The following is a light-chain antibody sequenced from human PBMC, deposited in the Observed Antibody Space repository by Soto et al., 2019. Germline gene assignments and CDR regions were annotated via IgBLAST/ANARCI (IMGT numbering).Light chain of an antibody. CDR2: KAS. V-gene: IGKV1-5*03. CDR1: QSISSW. J-gene: IGKJ1*01. Sequence: DIPMTQSPSTLSASVGDRVTITCRASQSISSWLAWYQQKPGKAPKLLIYKASSLESGVPSRFSGSGSGTEFTLTISSLQPDDFATYYCQQYNSYQGTFGQGTKVEIK. CDR3: QQYNSYQGT.